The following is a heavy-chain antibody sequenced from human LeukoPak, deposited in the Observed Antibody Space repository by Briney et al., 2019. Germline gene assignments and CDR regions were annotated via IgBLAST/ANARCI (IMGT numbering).Heavy chain of an antibody. D-gene: IGHD6-13*01. J-gene: IGHJ4*02. V-gene: IGHV4-34*01. CDR2: INHSGST. Sequence: PSETLSLTCAVYGGSFSGYYWSWIRQPPGKGLEWIGEINHSGSTNYNPSLKSRVTISVDTSKNQFSLKLSSVTAADTAVYYCARWTYSSSWFFDYWGQGTLVTISS. CDR1: GGSFSGYY. CDR3: ARWTYSSSWFFDY.